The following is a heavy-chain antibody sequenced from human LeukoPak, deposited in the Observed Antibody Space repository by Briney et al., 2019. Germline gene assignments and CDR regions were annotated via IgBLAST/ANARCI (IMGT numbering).Heavy chain of an antibody. V-gene: IGHV4-38-2*02. J-gene: IGHJ4*02. Sequence: TPSETLSLTCTVSGYSISSGYYWGWIRQPPGKGLEWIGSIYHSGSTYYNPSLKSRVTISVDTSKNQFSLKLSSVTAADTAVYYCARQTGSGLFILPGGQGTLVTVSS. CDR2: IYHSGST. D-gene: IGHD3/OR15-3a*01. CDR1: GYSISSGYY. CDR3: ARQTGSGLFILP.